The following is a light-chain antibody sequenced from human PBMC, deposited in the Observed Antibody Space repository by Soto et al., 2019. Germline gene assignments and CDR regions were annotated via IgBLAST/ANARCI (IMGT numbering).Light chain of an antibody. CDR3: CSYAGSSAYV. CDR2: EGS. J-gene: IGLJ1*01. Sequence: QSVLTQPASVSGAPGQSITTSSPGTSSDVGSYYLVSWYQQHPGKAPKLMIYEGSKRPSGVSNRFSGFKSGNTASLTISGLQSEDEADYYCCSYAGSSAYVFGTGTKVTVL. V-gene: IGLV2-23*01. CDR1: SSDVGSYYL.